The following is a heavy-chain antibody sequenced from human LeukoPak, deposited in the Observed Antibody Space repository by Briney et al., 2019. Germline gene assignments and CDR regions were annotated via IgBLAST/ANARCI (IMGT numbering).Heavy chain of an antibody. D-gene: IGHD2-2*01. V-gene: IGHV1-18*01. CDR2: ISAYNGNT. CDR3: ARSPHILVVPTAFSS. J-gene: IGHJ4*02. CDR1: GYTFSSYG. Sequence: ASVKVSCKASGYTFSSYGISWVRQAPGQGLERMEWISAYNGNTNYAHKFQGRVTMTTDTSTTTAYMELRSLRSDDTAVYYCARSPHILVVPTAFSSWGQGTLVTVSS.